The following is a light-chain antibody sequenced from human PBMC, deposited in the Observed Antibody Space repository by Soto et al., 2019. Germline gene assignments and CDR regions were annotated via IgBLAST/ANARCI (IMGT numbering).Light chain of an antibody. CDR2: GAS. CDR1: QSLRSS. J-gene: IGKJ1*01. Sequence: EVVLAQSPGTLSLSPGERATLSCRASQSLRSSLAWYQQKPGQAPRLLIYGASTRATGIPARFSGSGSGTEFTLTISSLQPDDFATYYCQHYNSYSEAFGQGTKVDIK. V-gene: IGKV3-15*01. CDR3: QHYNSYSEA.